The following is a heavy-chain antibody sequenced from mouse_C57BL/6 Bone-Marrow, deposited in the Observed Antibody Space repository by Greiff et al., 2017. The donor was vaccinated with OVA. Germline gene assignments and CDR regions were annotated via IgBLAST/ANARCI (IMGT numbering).Heavy chain of an antibody. V-gene: IGHV1-64*01. D-gene: IGHD3-2*02. Sequence: QVQLQQSGAELVKPGASVKLSCKASGYTFTSYWMHWVKQRPGQGLEWIGMIHPNSGSTNYNEKFKSKATLTVDKSSSTAYMQLSSLTSEDSAVYYWARYPLRGWYFDVWGTGTTVTVSS. CDR3: ARYPLRGWYFDV. CDR1: GYTFTSYW. J-gene: IGHJ1*03. CDR2: IHPNSGST.